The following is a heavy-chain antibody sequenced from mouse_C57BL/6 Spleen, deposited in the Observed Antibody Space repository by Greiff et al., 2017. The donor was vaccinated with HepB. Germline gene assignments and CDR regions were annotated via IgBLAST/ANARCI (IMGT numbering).Heavy chain of an antibody. CDR1: GYAFSSSW. J-gene: IGHJ2*01. CDR2: IYPGDGDT. CDR3: ACTVVVTDYVDY. D-gene: IGHD1-1*01. V-gene: IGHV1-82*01. Sequence: QVQLKQSGPELVKPGASVKISCKASGYAFSSSWMNWVKQRPGKGLEWIGRIYPGDGDTNYNGKFKGKATLTADKSSSTAYMQLSSLTSEDSAVYFCACTVVVTDYVDYWGQGTTLTVSS.